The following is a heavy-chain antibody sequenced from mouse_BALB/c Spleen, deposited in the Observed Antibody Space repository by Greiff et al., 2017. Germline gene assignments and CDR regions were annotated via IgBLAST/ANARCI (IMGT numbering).Heavy chain of an antibody. CDR2: IDPENGDT. D-gene: IGHD1-1*01. CDR3: NAPYYYGSSPYFDY. CDR1: GFNIKDYY. J-gene: IGHJ2*01. V-gene: IGHV14-4*02. Sequence: VQLKQSGAELVRSGASVKLSCTASGFNIKDYYMHWVKQRPEQGLEWIGWIDPENGDTEYAPKFQGKATMTADTSSNTAYLQLSSLTSEDTAVYYCNAPYYYGSSPYFDYWGQGTTLTVSS.